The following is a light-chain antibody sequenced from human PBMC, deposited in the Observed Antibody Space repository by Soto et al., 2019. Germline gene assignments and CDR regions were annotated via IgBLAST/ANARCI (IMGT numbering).Light chain of an antibody. CDR3: QQRSNWPRIT. CDR1: QSVGSN. V-gene: IGKV3-11*01. Sequence: EVVMTQSPATLSVSPGERATLSCRASQSVGSNLAWYQQKPGQAPRLLIYGASNRATGIPDRFSGSGSGTDFTLTISSLEPEDFAVYYCQQRSNWPRITFGQGTRLEIK. J-gene: IGKJ5*01. CDR2: GAS.